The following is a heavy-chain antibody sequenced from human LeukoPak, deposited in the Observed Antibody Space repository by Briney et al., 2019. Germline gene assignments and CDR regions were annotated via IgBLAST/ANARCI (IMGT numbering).Heavy chain of an antibody. CDR1: GGSISSSSYY. Sequence: SETLSLTCTVSGGSISSSSYYWGWIRQPPGKGLEWIGSIYYSGSTYYNPSLKSRVTVSVDTSKNQFSLKLSSVTAADTAVYYCARDVKTFWSPHGFDPWGQGTLVTVSS. V-gene: IGHV4-39*07. J-gene: IGHJ5*02. CDR3: ARDVKTFWSPHGFDP. CDR2: IYYSGST. D-gene: IGHD2-8*02.